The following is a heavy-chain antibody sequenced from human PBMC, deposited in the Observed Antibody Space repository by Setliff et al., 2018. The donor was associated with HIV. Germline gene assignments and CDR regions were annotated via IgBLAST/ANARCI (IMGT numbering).Heavy chain of an antibody. CDR3: AKMVGGSRSSGSCYFDY. D-gene: IGHD2-15*01. Sequence: PGGSLRLSCAASGFTFSSHTMSWVRQAPGKGLEWVSSLSGHTMTTYYADSVTGRFTISRDDSKNTLYLQMNSLRAEDTAIYYCAKMVGGSRSSGSCYFDYWGQGTLVTVSS. CDR2: LSGHTMTT. CDR1: GFTFSSHT. J-gene: IGHJ4*02. V-gene: IGHV3-23*01.